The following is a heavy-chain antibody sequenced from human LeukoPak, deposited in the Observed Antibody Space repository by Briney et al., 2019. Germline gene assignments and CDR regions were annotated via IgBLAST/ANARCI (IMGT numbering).Heavy chain of an antibody. D-gene: IGHD3-22*01. J-gene: IGHJ4*02. V-gene: IGHV3-49*04. CDR3: TRGDYYDSSGYYLLFDY. CDR1: GFTFDDYG. Sequence: GGSLRLSCAASGFTFDDYGMSWVRQAPGEGLEWVGFIRSKPYGGTTEYAASVKGRFTISRDGSESIAYLQMNSLKTEDTAVYYCTRGDYYDSSGYYLLFDYWGQGTLVTVSS. CDR2: IRSKPYGGTT.